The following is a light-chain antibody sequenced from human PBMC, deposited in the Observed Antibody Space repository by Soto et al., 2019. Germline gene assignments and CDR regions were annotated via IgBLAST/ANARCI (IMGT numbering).Light chain of an antibody. Sequence: QSVLTQPASVSGSPGQSITISCTGTSSDVGGYNYVSWYQQHPGKAPKLIIYEVSRRPSGVSNRFSSSKSGNTASLTISGLQAEDEADYYCCSYTSGSTDVFGTGTKLTVL. J-gene: IGLJ1*01. V-gene: IGLV2-14*01. CDR2: EVS. CDR3: CSYTSGSTDV. CDR1: SSDVGGYNY.